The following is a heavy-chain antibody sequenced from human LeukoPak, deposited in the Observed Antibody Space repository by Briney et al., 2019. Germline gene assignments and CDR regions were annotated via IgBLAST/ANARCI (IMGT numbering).Heavy chain of an antibody. CDR3: ARDHRDGYNAGDTFDI. Sequence: GGSLRLSCAASGFTFSSFEMNWVRQAPGKGLEWISYISSSGTTIYYADSVKGRFTISRDNAKNSLYLQMNSLRAEDTAVYYCARDHRDGYNAGDTFDIWGQGAMVTVSS. J-gene: IGHJ3*02. CDR2: ISSSGTTI. V-gene: IGHV3-48*03. CDR1: GFTFSSFE. D-gene: IGHD5-24*01.